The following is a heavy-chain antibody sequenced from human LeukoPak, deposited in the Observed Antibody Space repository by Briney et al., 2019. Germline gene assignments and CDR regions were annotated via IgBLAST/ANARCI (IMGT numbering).Heavy chain of an antibody. J-gene: IGHJ6*04. D-gene: IGHD3-10*02. V-gene: IGHV3-23*01. CDR3: AELGITMIGGV. CDR2: ITGSGGST. CDR1: GFTFSSYG. Sequence: GGSLRLSCAASGFTFSSYGMSWVRQAPGKGLEWVSAITGSGGSTYYADSVKGRFTISRDNSKNTLYLQMNSLRAEDTAVYYCAELGITMIGGVWGKGTTVTISS.